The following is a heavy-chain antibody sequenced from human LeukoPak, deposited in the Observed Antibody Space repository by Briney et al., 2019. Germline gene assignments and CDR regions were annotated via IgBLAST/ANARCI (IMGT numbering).Heavy chain of an antibody. CDR1: GFTFSSYG. CDR2: ISYDGSNK. Sequence: GGSLRLSCAASGFTFSSYGMHWVRQAPGKGLEWVAVISYDGSNKYYADSVKGRFTISRDNSKNTLYLQMNSLRAEDTTVYYCAKGEFDYWGQGTLVTVSS. V-gene: IGHV3-30*18. CDR3: AKGEFDY. J-gene: IGHJ4*02.